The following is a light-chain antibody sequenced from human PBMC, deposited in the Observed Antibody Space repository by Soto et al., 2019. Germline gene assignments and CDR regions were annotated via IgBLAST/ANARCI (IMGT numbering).Light chain of an antibody. Sequence: EIVLTQSPGTLSLSPGERATLSCRASQSVNNNYLAWYQQRPGQAPRLLIYGASTRATGISDRFSGSGSGTVFTPTIRRLEPEGVGVFYCHLYNRSPYNFGQGTKLEIK. CDR1: QSVNNNY. V-gene: IGKV3-20*01. J-gene: IGKJ2*01. CDR2: GAS. CDR3: HLYNRSPYN.